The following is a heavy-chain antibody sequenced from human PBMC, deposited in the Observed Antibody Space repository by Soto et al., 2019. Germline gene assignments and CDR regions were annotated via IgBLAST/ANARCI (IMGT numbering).Heavy chain of an antibody. Sequence: EVQLLESGGDLVQPGGSLRLSCAASGFTFSSYAVNWVRQAPGKGLEWVSAINGGSSTTYYADSVKGRFTISRDNSRNTRYLQMNSLRGEDTAIYFCSKVIMGAMVHAFEIWGQGTIVAVSS. CDR2: INGGSSTT. CDR3: SKVIMGAMVHAFEI. CDR1: GFTFSSYA. V-gene: IGHV3-23*01. D-gene: IGHD1-26*01. J-gene: IGHJ3*02.